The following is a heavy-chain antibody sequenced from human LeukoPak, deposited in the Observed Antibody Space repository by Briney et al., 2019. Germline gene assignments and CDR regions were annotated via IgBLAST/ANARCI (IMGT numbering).Heavy chain of an antibody. J-gene: IGHJ4*02. Sequence: SQTLSLTCTVSGGSISSGSYYWSWIRQPAGEGLEWIGRIYTSGSTNYNPSLKSRVTISVDTSKNQFSLKLSSVTAADTAVYYRAREQDIVVVPAATYFDYWGQGTLVTVSS. V-gene: IGHV4-61*02. CDR2: IYTSGST. CDR1: GGSISSGSYY. D-gene: IGHD2-2*01. CDR3: AREQDIVVVPAATYFDY.